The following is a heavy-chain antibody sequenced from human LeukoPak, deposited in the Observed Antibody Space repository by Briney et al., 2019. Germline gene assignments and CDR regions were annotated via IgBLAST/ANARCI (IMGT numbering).Heavy chain of an antibody. CDR3: AIYCSGGSCTGEDY. V-gene: IGHV4-34*08. D-gene: IGHD2-15*01. J-gene: IGHJ4*02. Sequence: GSLRLSCVASGFTFSNHAMNWVRQSPGKGLERIGEINHSGSTNYNPSLKSRVTISVDTSKNQFSLKLSSVTAADTAVHYCAIYCSGGSCTGEDYWGQGTLVTVSS. CDR1: GFTFSNHA. CDR2: INHSGST.